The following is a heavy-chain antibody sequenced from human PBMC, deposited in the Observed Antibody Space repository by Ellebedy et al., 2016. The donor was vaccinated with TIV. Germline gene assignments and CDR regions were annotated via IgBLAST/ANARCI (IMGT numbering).Heavy chain of an antibody. D-gene: IGHD3-16*01. Sequence: SETLSLTXTVSGDSFSESIYSWGWIRQSPGAGLEWIGGIYYRGGHTYFNPSLKSRVTMSVDTSKNLFSLRLSSVTAADTAVYYCARGHDYVWRSYGASRWFDPWGQGTLVTVSS. CDR1: GDSFSESIYS. J-gene: IGHJ5*02. V-gene: IGHV4-39*07. CDR3: ARGHDYVWRSYGASRWFDP. CDR2: IYYRGGHT.